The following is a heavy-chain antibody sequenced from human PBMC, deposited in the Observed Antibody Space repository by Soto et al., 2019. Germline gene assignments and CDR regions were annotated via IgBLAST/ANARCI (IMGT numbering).Heavy chain of an antibody. CDR1: GGTSSSYA. J-gene: IGHJ6*02. V-gene: IGHV1-69*13. Sequence: WASVKVSCKASGGTSSSYAISWVRQAPGQGLEWMGGIIPIFGTANYAQKFQGRVTITADESTSTAYMELSSLRSEDTAVYYCAGDEVAAAGNPYYYYYYGMRVWGQGTTVTVSS. D-gene: IGHD6-13*01. CDR2: IIPIFGTA. CDR3: AGDEVAAAGNPYYYYYYGMRV.